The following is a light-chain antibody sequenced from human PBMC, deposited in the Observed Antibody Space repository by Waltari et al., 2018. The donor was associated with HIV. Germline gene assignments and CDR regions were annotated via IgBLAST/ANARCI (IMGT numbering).Light chain of an antibody. CDR1: RSNIGSNT. J-gene: IGLJ1*01. Sequence: QSVLTQSPSASGTPGQRVTISCSGSRSNIGSNTVNWYQQLPGTAPKLLIYTNTQRPSGVPDRFSGSKSGTSASLDISGLQSEDEADYYCAAWDDTLNGYVFGFGTKVTVL. CDR3: AAWDDTLNGYV. CDR2: TNT. V-gene: IGLV1-44*01.